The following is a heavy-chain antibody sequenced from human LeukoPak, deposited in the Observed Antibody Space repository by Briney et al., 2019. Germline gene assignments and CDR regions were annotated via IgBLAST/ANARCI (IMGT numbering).Heavy chain of an antibody. J-gene: IGHJ5*02. Sequence: GGSLRLACSASGFSFNKFGMHWVRQAPGKGLEWVAVVSFDGSNKKYADCVRGRFTISRDNSKKMLYLQMNSLSREDTAVYYCVRGVGYTLLSWGQGTLVTVSS. V-gene: IGHV3-30*03. CDR3: VRGVGYTLLS. CDR2: VSFDGSNK. D-gene: IGHD1-1*01. CDR1: GFSFNKFG.